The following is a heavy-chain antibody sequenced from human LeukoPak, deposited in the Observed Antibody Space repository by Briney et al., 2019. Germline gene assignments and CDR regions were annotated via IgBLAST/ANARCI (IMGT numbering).Heavy chain of an antibody. J-gene: IGHJ4*02. D-gene: IGHD3-10*01. CDR2: INPSAGST. CDR3: ARDLRFGELSFLPFDY. V-gene: IGHV1-46*01. Sequence: ASVKVSCKASGYTFTSYYLHWVRQAPGQGLEWMGIINPSAGSTSYAQKFQSRVTLTRDMSTSTVYMEVSSLRSEDTAVYYCARDLRFGELSFLPFDYWGQGTLVTVSS. CDR1: GYTFTSYY.